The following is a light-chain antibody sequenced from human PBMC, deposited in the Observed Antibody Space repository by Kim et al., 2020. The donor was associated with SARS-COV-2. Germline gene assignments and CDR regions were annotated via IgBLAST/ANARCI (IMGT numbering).Light chain of an antibody. CDR1: QGISSD. V-gene: IGKV1-9*01. CDR2: AAS. CDR3: QQLNSYPLT. J-gene: IGKJ4*01. Sequence: ESVGDRVTITCRASQGISSDLAWYQQKPGKAPKLLIYAASALQGGVPSRFSGSGSGTDYSLTVSSLQPEDFGTYYCQQLNSYPLTFGGGTKVDIK.